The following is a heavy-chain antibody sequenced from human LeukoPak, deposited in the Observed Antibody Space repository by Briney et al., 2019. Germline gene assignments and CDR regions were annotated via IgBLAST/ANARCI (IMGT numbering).Heavy chain of an antibody. D-gene: IGHD2-2*01. V-gene: IGHV3-30*04. CDR3: ARVMGRYCSSTGCYVDY. Sequence: PGGSLRLSCAAPGITFSSYAMHWVRQAPGKGLEWVAVISYDGSNKYYADSVKGRFTISRDNSKNTLYLQMNSLRAEDTAVYYCARVMGRYCSSTGCYVDYWGQGTLVTVSS. CDR2: ISYDGSNK. CDR1: GITFSSYA. J-gene: IGHJ4*02.